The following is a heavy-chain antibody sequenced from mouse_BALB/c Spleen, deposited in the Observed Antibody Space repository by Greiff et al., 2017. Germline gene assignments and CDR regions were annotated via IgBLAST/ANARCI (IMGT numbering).Heavy chain of an antibody. CDR2: INPNNGGT. CDR3: ARRAAYYGSNAMDY. D-gene: IGHD1-1*01. J-gene: IGHJ4*01. Sequence: EVQLQQSGPELVKPGASVKIPCKASGYTFTDYNMDWVQQSHGKSLEWIGDINPNNGGTIYNQKFKGKATLTVDKSSSTAYMELRSLTSEDTAVYYCARRAAYYGSNAMDYWGQGTSVTVSS. V-gene: IGHV1-18*01. CDR1: GYTFTDYN.